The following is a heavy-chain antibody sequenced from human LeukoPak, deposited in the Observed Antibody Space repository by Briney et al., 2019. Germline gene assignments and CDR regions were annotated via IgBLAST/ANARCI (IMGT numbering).Heavy chain of an antibody. CDR1: GGSISSYY. Sequence: SETLSLTCTVSGGSISSYYWSWIRQPPGKGLEWIGYIYYSGSTNYNPSLKSRVTISVDTSKNQFSLKLSSVTAADTAVYHCARVWDVTGYFDYWGQGTLVTVSS. D-gene: IGHD3-9*01. V-gene: IGHV4-59*01. CDR2: IYYSGST. J-gene: IGHJ4*02. CDR3: ARVWDVTGYFDY.